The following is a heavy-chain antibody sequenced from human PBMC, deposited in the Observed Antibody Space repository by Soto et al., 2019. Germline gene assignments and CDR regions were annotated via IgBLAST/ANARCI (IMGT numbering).Heavy chain of an antibody. V-gene: IGHV1-69*13. Sequence: VQVSLKATGGIFSNNGISGVRQAAGQGLEWMVVIMPAFSTSNYAQKFEGRVTITADESSTTVYMELSSLTSEDTAVYYCARDEGWLHSVSYYYNMDVWGQGTTVTVSS. CDR1: GGIFSNNG. CDR2: IMPAFSTS. J-gene: IGHJ6*01. D-gene: IGHD3-10*01. CDR3: ARDEGWLHSVSYYYNMDV.